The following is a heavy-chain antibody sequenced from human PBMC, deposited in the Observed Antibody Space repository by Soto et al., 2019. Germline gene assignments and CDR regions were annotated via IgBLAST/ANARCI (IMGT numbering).Heavy chain of an antibody. Sequence: QVQLQQWGAGLLKPSETLSLTCAVYGGSFSGYYWSWIRQPPGKGLEWIGEINHSGSTNYNPSLKSRVTIPVDTSKNQFSLKLSSVTAADTAVYYCARGGNSHFDYWGQGTLVTVSS. D-gene: IGHD4-4*01. V-gene: IGHV4-34*01. J-gene: IGHJ4*02. CDR3: ARGGNSHFDY. CDR2: INHSGST. CDR1: GGSFSGYY.